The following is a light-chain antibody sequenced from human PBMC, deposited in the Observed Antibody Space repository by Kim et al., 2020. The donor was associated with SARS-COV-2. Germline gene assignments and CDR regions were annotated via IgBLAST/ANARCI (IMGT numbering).Light chain of an antibody. CDR1: QDINKF. CDR2: DAS. CDR3: QQYDYPPLT. Sequence: DIQMTQSPSSLSASVRDRVTITCQASQDINKFLNWYQQKPGKAPKLLIYDASNLETGVPSRFSGSGSGTHFTLTISGLQPEDIATYYCQQYDYPPLTFGGGTKVDIK. V-gene: IGKV1-33*01. J-gene: IGKJ4*01.